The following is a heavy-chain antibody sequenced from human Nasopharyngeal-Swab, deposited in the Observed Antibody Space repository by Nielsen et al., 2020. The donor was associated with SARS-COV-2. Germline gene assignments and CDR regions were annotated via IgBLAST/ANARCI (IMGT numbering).Heavy chain of an antibody. D-gene: IGHD6-19*01. V-gene: IGHV1-46*01. CDR2: INPSGGST. CDR1: GYTFTSYY. CDR3: ERDPTLAVETETTYYYYGMDV. J-gene: IGHJ6*02. Sequence: ASVKVSCKASGYTFTSYYMHWVRQAPGQGLEWMGIINPSGGSTSYAHKFQGRVTMTRDTSTSTVYMELSSLRSEDTAVYYCERDPTLAVETETTYYYYGMDVWGQGTTVTVSS.